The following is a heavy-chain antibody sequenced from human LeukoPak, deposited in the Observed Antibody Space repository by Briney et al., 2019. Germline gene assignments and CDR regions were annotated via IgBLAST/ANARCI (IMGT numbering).Heavy chain of an antibody. CDR3: AKQRASYGYVFDY. CDR2: ISSSSSYI. CDR1: GFTFSSYS. D-gene: IGHD5-18*01. J-gene: IGHJ4*02. V-gene: IGHV3-21*04. Sequence: KTGGSLRLSCAASGFTFSSYSMNWVRQAPGKGLEWVSSISSSSSYIYYADSVKGRFTISRDNFKNTLFLQMNSLRAEDTATYYCAKQRASYGYVFDYWGQGTLVTVSS.